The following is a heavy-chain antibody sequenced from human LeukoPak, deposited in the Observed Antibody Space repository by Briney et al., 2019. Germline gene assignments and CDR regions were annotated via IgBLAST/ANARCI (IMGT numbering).Heavy chain of an antibody. D-gene: IGHD5-12*01. CDR1: GFTFSNAW. V-gene: IGHV3-15*01. J-gene: IGHJ4*02. CDR3: TTRLLVATIFDY. CDR2: IKSKTDGGTT. Sequence: GGSLRLSCAASGFTFSNAWMSWVRQAPGKGVEWVGRIKSKTDGGTTDYAAPVKGKFTISRDDSKNTLYLQMNSLKTEDTAVYYCTTRLLVATIFDYWGQGTLVTVSS.